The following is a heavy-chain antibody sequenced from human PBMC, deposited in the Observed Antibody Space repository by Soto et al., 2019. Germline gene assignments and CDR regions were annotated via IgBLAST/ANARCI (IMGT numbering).Heavy chain of an antibody. Sequence: QVQLQESGPGLVKPSETLSLTCTVSGGSISSYYWSWIRQPAGKGLEWIGRIYTSGSTNYNPSLKSRVTMSVDTSKNQFSLKLSSVTAADTAVYYCARVSACSSTSCPNRFDPWGQGTLVTVSS. V-gene: IGHV4-4*07. D-gene: IGHD2-2*01. CDR1: GGSISSYY. J-gene: IGHJ5*02. CDR2: IYTSGST. CDR3: ARVSACSSTSCPNRFDP.